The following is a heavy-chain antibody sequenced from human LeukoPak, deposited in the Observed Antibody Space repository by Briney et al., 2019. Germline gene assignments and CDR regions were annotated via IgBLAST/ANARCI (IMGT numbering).Heavy chain of an antibody. D-gene: IGHD3-22*01. CDR2: ISSNGGST. J-gene: IGHJ6*02. Sequence: GGSLRLSCAASGFTFSSYAMHRVRQAPGKGLEYVSAISSNGGSTYYANSVKGRFTISRDNSKNTLYLQMGSLRAEDMAVYYCARGVDSSGYYYYYYGMDVWGQGTTVTVSS. CDR3: ARGVDSSGYYYYYYGMDV. V-gene: IGHV3-64*01. CDR1: GFTFSSYA.